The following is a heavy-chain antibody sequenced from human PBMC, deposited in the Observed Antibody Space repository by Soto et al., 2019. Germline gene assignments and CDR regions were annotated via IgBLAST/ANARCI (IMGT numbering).Heavy chain of an antibody. Sequence: QGQLVQSGGEVKKPGASVKVSCKASGYTFSSYGISWVRQAPGQGLEWMGWISGYNGKTNYAQKVQDRVTMTTDTSTSAFYMDLRSLRSGDTAVSHCAREGDVPYFYFGMDSWGQVTTVTV. V-gene: IGHV1-18*01. CDR3: AREGDVPYFYFGMDS. CDR2: ISGYNGKT. CDR1: GYTFSSYG. J-gene: IGHJ6*02. D-gene: IGHD2-21*02.